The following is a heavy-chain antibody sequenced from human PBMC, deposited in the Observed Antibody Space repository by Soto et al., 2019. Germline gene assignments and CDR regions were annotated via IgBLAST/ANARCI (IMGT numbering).Heavy chain of an antibody. D-gene: IGHD4-17*01. V-gene: IGHV1-69*08. CDR2: IIPLYGVV. Sequence: QVQLVQSGPELKKSGSSVTVACKASADTFSSYSISWVRQAPGQGFEWLGRIIPLYGVVNYAPKFQARVTMTADKSSNTAYMELRSLISDDTAVYYCARDDFGDYWGHGTLVTAS. J-gene: IGHJ4*01. CDR3: ARDDFGDY. CDR1: ADTFSSYS.